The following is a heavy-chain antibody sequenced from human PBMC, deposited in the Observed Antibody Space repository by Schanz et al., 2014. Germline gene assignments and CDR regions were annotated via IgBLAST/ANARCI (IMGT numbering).Heavy chain of an antibody. CDR1: GFTFSDSF. V-gene: IGHV3-11*01. J-gene: IGHJ4*02. CDR2: ISSSGNII. D-gene: IGHD2-2*01. CDR3: AAHVTLSTTACYPS. Sequence: QVQLVESGGGLVKPGGSLRLSCSASGFTFSDSFMSWIRQTPGKGLEWLSYISSSGNIIHYADSVKGRFTISRDNAKNSLYLQMTGLRAEDTAVNYCAAHVTLSTTACYPSWGQGTLVAVSS.